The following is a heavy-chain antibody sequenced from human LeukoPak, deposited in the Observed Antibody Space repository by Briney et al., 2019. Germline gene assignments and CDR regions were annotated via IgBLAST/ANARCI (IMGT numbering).Heavy chain of an antibody. CDR1: GYTFTAYY. V-gene: IGHV1-2*06. CDR3: ARDYGSNSGLDY. D-gene: IGHD4-23*01. Sequence: ASVKVSCKASGYTFTAYYMHWVRQAPGQGLEWVGRINPVNGATDYAQNFQGRVTMTRDTSISTAYMDLSSLRSDDTAVYYCARDYGSNSGLDYWGQGTLVTVSS. CDR2: INPVNGAT. J-gene: IGHJ4*02.